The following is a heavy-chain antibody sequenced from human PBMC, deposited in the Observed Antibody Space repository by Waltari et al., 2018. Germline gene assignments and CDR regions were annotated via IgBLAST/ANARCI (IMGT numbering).Heavy chain of an antibody. CDR3: ARGRDVYAGFDYNWFDP. J-gene: IGHJ5*02. CDR2: MNPKTGDT. V-gene: IGHV1-8*02. D-gene: IGHD5-12*01. Sequence: QVQLLQSGAEVKKPGASVKVSCQASGYTFTTSEVNWVRQASGQGLEWMGGMNPKTGDTGFAQRFQGRVTMTRDTSFNTAYMELSTLTSEDTALYYCARGRDVYAGFDYNWFDPWGPGTLVTVSS. CDR1: GYTFTTSE.